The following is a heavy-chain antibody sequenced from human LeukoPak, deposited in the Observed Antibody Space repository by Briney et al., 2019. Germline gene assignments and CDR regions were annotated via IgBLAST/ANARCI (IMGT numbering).Heavy chain of an antibody. V-gene: IGHV3-73*01. CDR3: TRKKEKDDFWSGYYADYYYGMDV. Sequence: PGGSLRLSCAASGFTFSGSAMHWVRQASGEGLEWVGRIRSKANSYATAYAASVRGRFTISRDDSENTAYLQMNSLKTEDTAVYYCTRKKEKDDFWSGYYADYYYGMDVWGQGTTVTVSS. J-gene: IGHJ6*02. CDR1: GFTFSGSA. D-gene: IGHD3-3*01. CDR2: IRSKANSYAT.